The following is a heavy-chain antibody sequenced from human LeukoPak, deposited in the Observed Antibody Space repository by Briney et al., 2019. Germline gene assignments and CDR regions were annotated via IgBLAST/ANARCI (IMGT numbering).Heavy chain of an antibody. CDR3: ASSKGTTVTTYPYY. CDR2: INHSGST. V-gene: IGHV4-34*01. D-gene: IGHD4-17*01. CDR1: GGSFSGYY. J-gene: IGHJ4*02. Sequence: SETLSLTCAVYGGSFSGYYWSWVRQPPGKGLEWIGEINHSGSTNYNPSLKSRVTISVDTSKNQFSLKLSSVTAADTAVYYCASSKGTTVTTYPYYWGQGTLVTVSS.